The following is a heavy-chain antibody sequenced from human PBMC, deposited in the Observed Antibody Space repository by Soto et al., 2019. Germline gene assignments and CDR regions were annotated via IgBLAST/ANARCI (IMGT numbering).Heavy chain of an antibody. J-gene: IGHJ4*02. D-gene: IGHD2-15*01. V-gene: IGHV3-30-3*01. CDR3: ARDTTHVMVLDY. CDR1: GFTFSSYA. CDR2: ISYDVSNK. Sequence: GGSLRLSGAASGFTFSSYAMHWVRQAPGKGLEWVAVISYDVSNKYYADSVKGRFTISRDNSKNTLYLQMNSLRAEDTAVYHCARDTTHVMVLDYWDQGTMVTVSS.